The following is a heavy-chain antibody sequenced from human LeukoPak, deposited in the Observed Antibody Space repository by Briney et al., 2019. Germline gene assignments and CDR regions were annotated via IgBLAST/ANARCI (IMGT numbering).Heavy chain of an antibody. J-gene: IGHJ3*02. CDR1: GGTFSSYA. Sequence: ASVKVSCKASGGTFSSYAISWVRQAPGQGLEWMGRIIPILGIANYAQKFQGRVTMTTDTSTSTAYMELRSLRSEDTAVYYCATPINSGWYWDAFDIWGQGTMVTVSS. V-gene: IGHV1-69*04. D-gene: IGHD6-19*01. CDR2: IIPILGIA. CDR3: ATPINSGWYWDAFDI.